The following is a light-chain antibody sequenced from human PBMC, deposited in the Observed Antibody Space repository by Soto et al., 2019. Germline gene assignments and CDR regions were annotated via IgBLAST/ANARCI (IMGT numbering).Light chain of an antibody. CDR1: QTVSVS. CDR3: QQYNDWPPFT. CDR2: GAS. Sequence: EIVMTQSPATLSVSPGERATLSCRASQTVSVSLAWYQQKPGQAPRLLIYGASTRATGVPARFSGSGSGTELTLTISSLQSEDFAVYYCQQYNDWPPFTFGPGTRVDIK. V-gene: IGKV3-15*01. J-gene: IGKJ3*01.